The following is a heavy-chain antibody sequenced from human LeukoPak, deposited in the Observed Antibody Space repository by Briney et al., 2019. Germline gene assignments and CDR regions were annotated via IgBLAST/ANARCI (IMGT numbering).Heavy chain of an antibody. CDR1: GYTFTSYG. CDR2: IIPILGIA. D-gene: IGHD7-27*01. Sequence: SVKVSCKASGYTFTSYGISWVRQAPGQGLEWMGRIIPILGIANYAQKFQGRVTITADKSTSTAYMELSSLRSEDTAVYYCARVPGEDYYYYGMDVWGQGTTVTVSS. J-gene: IGHJ6*02. CDR3: ARVPGEDYYYYGMDV. V-gene: IGHV1-69*04.